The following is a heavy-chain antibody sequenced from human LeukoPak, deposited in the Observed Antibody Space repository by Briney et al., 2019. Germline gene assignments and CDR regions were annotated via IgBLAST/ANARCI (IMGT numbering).Heavy chain of an antibody. V-gene: IGHV4-59*01. D-gene: IGHD3-9*01. J-gene: IGHJ4*02. CDR2: IYYSGST. CDR1: GGSISSYY. Sequence: SETLSLTCTVSGGSISSYYWSWIRQPPGKGLEWIGYIYYSGSTNYNPSLKSRVTISVDTSKNQFSLKLSSVTAADTAVYYCARGPLRYFDWSRDYWGQGTLVTVSS. CDR3: ARGPLRYFDWSRDY.